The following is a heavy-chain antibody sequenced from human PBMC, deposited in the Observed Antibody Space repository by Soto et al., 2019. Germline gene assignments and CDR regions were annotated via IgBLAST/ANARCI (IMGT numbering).Heavy chain of an antibody. Sequence: SETLSLTCAVYGGSFSGYYWSWIRQPPGKGLEWIGEINHSGSTNYNPSLKSRVTIPVDTSKNQFSLKLSSVTAADTAVYYCARAGVDDSSGENWFDPWGQGTLVTVSS. V-gene: IGHV4-34*01. CDR2: INHSGST. CDR3: ARAGVDDSSGENWFDP. D-gene: IGHD3-22*01. J-gene: IGHJ5*02. CDR1: GGSFSGYY.